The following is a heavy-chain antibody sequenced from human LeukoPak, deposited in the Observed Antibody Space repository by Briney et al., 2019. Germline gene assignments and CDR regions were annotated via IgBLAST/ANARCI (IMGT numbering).Heavy chain of an antibody. CDR1: GYSFTAFY. CDR3: ARGYYDRGSLYYFDY. CDR2: IHPRSGDT. D-gene: IGHD3-22*01. Sequence: ASVKVSCKASGYSFTAFYIHWVRQAPGQGLEWMGWIHPRSGDTSYAQKFQGRVTMTRDTSIGTAYMELSGLTSDDTAVYYCARGYYDRGSLYYFDYWGQGTLVTVSS. J-gene: IGHJ4*02. V-gene: IGHV1-2*02.